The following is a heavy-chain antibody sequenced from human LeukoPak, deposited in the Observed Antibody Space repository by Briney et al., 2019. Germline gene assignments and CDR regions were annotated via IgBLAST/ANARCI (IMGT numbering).Heavy chain of an antibody. CDR3: TRDGVGSTWLSFYYYYMDV. V-gene: IGHV4-34*01. D-gene: IGHD2-2*01. CDR2: IYYSGST. Sequence: SETLSLTCAVYGGSFSGYYWSWIRQPPGKGLEWIGSIYYSGSTYYNPSLKSRVTISVDTSKNQFSLKLSSVTAADTAVYYCTRDGVGSTWLSFYYYYMDVWGKGTTVTISS. CDR1: GGSFSGYY. J-gene: IGHJ6*03.